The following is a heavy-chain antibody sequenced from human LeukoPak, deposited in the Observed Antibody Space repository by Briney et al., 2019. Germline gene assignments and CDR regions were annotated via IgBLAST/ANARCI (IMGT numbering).Heavy chain of an antibody. Sequence: GGSLTLSCAASGFTFDDYAMHWVRQAPGKGLEWVSLISGDGGITYYADSVKGRFTISRDNSKNSLYLQMNSLRTEDTALYYCAKDINYYDSSGYYFDYWGQGTLVTVSS. V-gene: IGHV3-43*02. CDR1: GFTFDDYA. D-gene: IGHD3-22*01. J-gene: IGHJ4*02. CDR2: ISGDGGIT. CDR3: AKDINYYDSSGYYFDY.